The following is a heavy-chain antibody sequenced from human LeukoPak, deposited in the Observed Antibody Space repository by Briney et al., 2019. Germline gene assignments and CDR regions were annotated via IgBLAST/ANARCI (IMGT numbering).Heavy chain of an antibody. CDR2: ISYDGTK. D-gene: IGHD6-13*01. J-gene: IGHJ4*02. Sequence: PGRSLRLSCAASGFTFSSYAMHWVRQAPGKGLEWVAFISYDGTKYYADSVEGRFTISRDNSKNTLYLQMNSLRAEDTAVYYCARDRSFIAAAGIDYWGQGTLVTVSS. CDR3: ARDRSFIAAAGIDY. V-gene: IGHV3-30*04. CDR1: GFTFSSYA.